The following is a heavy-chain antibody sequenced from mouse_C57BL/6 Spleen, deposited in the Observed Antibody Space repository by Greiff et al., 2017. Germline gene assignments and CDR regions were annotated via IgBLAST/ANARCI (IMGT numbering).Heavy chain of an antibody. V-gene: IGHV1-15*01. CDR1: GYTFTDYE. J-gene: IGHJ3*01. D-gene: IGHD1-1*01. Sequence: VHLVESGAELVRPGASVTLSCKASGYTFTDYEMHWVKQTPVHGLEWIGAIDPETGGTAYNQKFKGKAILTADKSSSTAYMELRSLTSEDSAVYYCTRGYGSSYEFAYWGQGTLVTVSA. CDR2: IDPETGGT. CDR3: TRGYGSSYEFAY.